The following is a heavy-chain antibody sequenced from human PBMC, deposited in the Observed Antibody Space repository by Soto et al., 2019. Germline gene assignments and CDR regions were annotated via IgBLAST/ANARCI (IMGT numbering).Heavy chain of an antibody. CDR3: ARGWYYYDSTPPLY. Sequence: QVQLVESGGGVVQPGRSLRLSCAASGFTFSSYAMHWVRQAPGKGLEWVAVISYDGSNKYYADSVKGRFTISRDNSKNTLYLQMNSLRAEDTAVYYCARGWYYYDSTPPLYWGQGTLVTVSS. CDR1: GFTFSSYA. CDR2: ISYDGSNK. V-gene: IGHV3-30-3*01. D-gene: IGHD3-22*01. J-gene: IGHJ4*02.